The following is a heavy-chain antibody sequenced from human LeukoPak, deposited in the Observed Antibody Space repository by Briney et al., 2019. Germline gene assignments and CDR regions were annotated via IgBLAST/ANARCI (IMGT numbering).Heavy chain of an antibody. Sequence: SETLSLTCTVSGASISSGNYFRRWIRQPAGKGLEWIGRIYTSGSTNYNPSLKTRVTISVDTSKNQFSLKLRSVTAADTAVYYCARALCINGVCEWFDPWGQGSLVTVSS. D-gene: IGHD2-8*01. CDR2: IYTSGST. CDR3: ARALCINGVCEWFDP. CDR1: GASISSGNYF. J-gene: IGHJ5*02. V-gene: IGHV4-61*02.